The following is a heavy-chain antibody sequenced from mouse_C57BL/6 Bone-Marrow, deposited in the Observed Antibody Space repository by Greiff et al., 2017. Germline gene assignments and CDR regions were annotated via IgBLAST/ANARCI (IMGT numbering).Heavy chain of an antibody. CDR3: GGSRFAY. CDR1: GYTFTSYW. V-gene: IGHV1-64*01. J-gene: IGHJ3*01. Sequence: VQLQQSGAELVKPGASVKLSCKASGYTFTSYWMHWVKQRPGQGLEWIGMIYPNSGSTNYNEKFKSKDTLTVDKSSRTAYMQLSSLTSEDSAVYYGGGSRFAYWGQGTLVTVSA. CDR2: IYPNSGST.